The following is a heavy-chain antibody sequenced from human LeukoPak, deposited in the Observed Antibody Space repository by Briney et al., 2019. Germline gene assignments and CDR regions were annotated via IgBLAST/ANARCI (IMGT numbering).Heavy chain of an antibody. CDR1: GFTFSSYE. Sequence: GGSLRLSCAASGFTFSSYEMNWVRQAPGKGLEWVSYISSSGSTIYYADSVKGRFTISRDNAKNSLYLQMNSLRAEDTAVYYCARDGDNWINNWFDPWGQGTLVTVSS. CDR3: ARDGDNWINNWFDP. V-gene: IGHV3-48*03. D-gene: IGHD1-20*01. J-gene: IGHJ5*02. CDR2: ISSSGSTI.